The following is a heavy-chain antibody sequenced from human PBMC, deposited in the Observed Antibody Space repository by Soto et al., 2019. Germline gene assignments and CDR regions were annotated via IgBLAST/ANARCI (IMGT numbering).Heavy chain of an antibody. Sequence: GGSLRLSCAASGFTFSSYAMSWVRQAPGKGLEWVSAISSSGGSTYYADSVKGRFTISRDNSKKTLYLQMNSLRAEDTAVYYCARRNIVVVPAATHCYYGLDAWGQGTTVTVSS. CDR2: ISSSGGST. CDR3: ARRNIVVVPAATHCYYGLDA. D-gene: IGHD2-2*01. CDR1: GFTFSSYA. J-gene: IGHJ6*02. V-gene: IGHV3-23*01.